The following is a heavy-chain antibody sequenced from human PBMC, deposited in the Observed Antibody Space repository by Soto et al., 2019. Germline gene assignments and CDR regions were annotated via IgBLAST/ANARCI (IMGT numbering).Heavy chain of an antibody. D-gene: IGHD5-18*01. CDR2: INPNSGGT. Sequence: ASVKVYCKASGYTFTGYYMHWVRQAPGQGLEWMGWINPNSGGTNYAQKFQGWVTMTRDTSISTAYMELSRLRSDDTAVYYCARDNGVDTASGDIFDLWLHEAMVTV. V-gene: IGHV1-2*04. CDR3: ARDNGVDTASGDIFDL. CDR1: GYTFTGYY. J-gene: IGHJ3*01.